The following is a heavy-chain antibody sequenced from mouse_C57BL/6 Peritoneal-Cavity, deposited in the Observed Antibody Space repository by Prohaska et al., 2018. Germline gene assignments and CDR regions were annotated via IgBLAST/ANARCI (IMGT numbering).Heavy chain of an antibody. V-gene: IGHV1-26*01. J-gene: IGHJ3*01. CDR3: ARAWFAY. Sequence: HGKSLEWIGDINSNNGGTSYNQKFKGKATLTVDKSSSTAYMELRSLTSEDSAVYYCARAWFAYWGQGTLVTVSA. CDR2: INSNNGGT.